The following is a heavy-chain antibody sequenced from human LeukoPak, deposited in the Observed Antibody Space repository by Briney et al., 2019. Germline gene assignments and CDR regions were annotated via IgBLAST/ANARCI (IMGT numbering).Heavy chain of an antibody. V-gene: IGHV1-18*01. D-gene: IGHD5-12*01. CDR3: ARTPYSGYDRYYYYYGMDV. Sequence: RASVKVSCKASGYTFTSYGISWVRQAPGQGLEWMGWISAYNGNTNYAQKLQGRVTMTTDTSTSTAYMELRSLRSDDTAVYYCARTPYSGYDRYYYYYGMDVWGQGTTVTVSS. CDR2: ISAYNGNT. J-gene: IGHJ6*02. CDR1: GYTFTSYG.